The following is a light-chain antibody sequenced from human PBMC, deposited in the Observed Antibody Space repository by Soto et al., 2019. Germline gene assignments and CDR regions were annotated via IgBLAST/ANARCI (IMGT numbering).Light chain of an antibody. CDR1: QSVSSN. CDR2: GAS. J-gene: IGKJ1*01. Sequence: EIVMTQSPATLSVSPGERATLSCRARQSVSSNLAWYQQKPGQAPRLLIYGASTRATGIPARFSGSGSGTELTLTISSLQSEDFAVYYCQQYNTWPRTFGQGTKVEIK. V-gene: IGKV3-15*01. CDR3: QQYNTWPRT.